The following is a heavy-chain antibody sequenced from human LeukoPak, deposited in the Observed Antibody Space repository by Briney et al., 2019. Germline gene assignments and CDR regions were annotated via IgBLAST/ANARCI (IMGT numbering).Heavy chain of an antibody. J-gene: IGHJ4*02. CDR1: DASISTHH. CDR2: INHSGNT. D-gene: IGHD6-13*01. Sequence: SETLSLTCTVSDASISTHHWSWIRQPPGKGLEWIGEINHSGNTNYSPSLKSRVTISVDTSKNQFSLKLNSVTAADTAVYHCARKTYSSSSCWAYWGQGTLVTVSS. CDR3: ARKTYSSSSCWAY. V-gene: IGHV4-34*01.